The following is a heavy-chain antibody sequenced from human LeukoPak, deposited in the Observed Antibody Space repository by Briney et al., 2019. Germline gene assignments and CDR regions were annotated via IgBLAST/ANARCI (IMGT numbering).Heavy chain of an antibody. V-gene: IGHV1-2*02. J-gene: IGHJ4*02. CDR3: AGLSGYDPYYFDY. CDR1: GYTFTGYY. Sequence: ASVKVSCKASGYTFTGYYMHWVRQAPGQGLEWMGWINPNSGGTNYAQDFHGRVTMTRDTSISTAYMELSRLTSDDTAVYYCAGLSGYDPYYFDYWGQGTLVAVSS. D-gene: IGHD5-12*01. CDR2: INPNSGGT.